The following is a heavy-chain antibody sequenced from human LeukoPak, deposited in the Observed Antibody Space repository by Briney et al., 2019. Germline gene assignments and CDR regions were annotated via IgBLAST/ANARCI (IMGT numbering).Heavy chain of an antibody. V-gene: IGHV4-59*01. D-gene: IGHD5-12*01. Sequence: SETLSLTCIVSGGSISSYYWSWIRQPPGKGLEWIGYIYYSGSTNYNPSLKSRVTISVDTSKNQFSLKLSSVTAADTAVYYCTRGKWHYYFDYWGQGTLVTVSS. CDR3: TRGKWHYYFDY. CDR2: IYYSGST. J-gene: IGHJ4*02. CDR1: GGSISSYY.